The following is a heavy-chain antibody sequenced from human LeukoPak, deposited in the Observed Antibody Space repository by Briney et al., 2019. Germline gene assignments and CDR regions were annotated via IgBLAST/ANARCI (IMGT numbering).Heavy chain of an antibody. CDR2: INHSGST. CDR3: AATRSGSYTSRMLYWRRGSFDY. D-gene: IGHD1-26*01. V-gene: IGHV4-34*01. CDR1: GGSFSGYY. J-gene: IGHJ4*02. Sequence: PSETLSLTCAVYGGSFSGYYWSWIRQPPGKGLEWIGEINHSGSTNYNPSLKSRVTISVDTSKNQFSLKLSSVTAADTAVYYCAATRSGSYTSRMLYWRRGSFDYWGQGTLVTVSS.